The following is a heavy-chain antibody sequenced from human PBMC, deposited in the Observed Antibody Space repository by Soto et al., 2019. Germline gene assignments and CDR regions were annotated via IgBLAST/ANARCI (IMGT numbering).Heavy chain of an antibody. CDR3: ARDRGDGYSFDY. V-gene: IGHV4-31*03. CDR2: IYYSGST. J-gene: IGHJ4*02. D-gene: IGHD5-12*01. Sequence: SETLSLTCTVSGGSISSGGYYWSWIRQHPGKGLEWIGYIYYSGSTYYNPSLKSRVTISVDTSKNQFSLKLSSVTAADTAVYYCARDRGDGYSFDYWGQGTLVTVSS. CDR1: GGSISSGGYY.